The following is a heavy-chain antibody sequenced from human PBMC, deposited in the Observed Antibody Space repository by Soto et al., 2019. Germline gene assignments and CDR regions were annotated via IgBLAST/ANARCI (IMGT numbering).Heavy chain of an antibody. CDR2: VNPSGGHT. Sequence: QVQLVQSGAEVKKPGTSVKVSCKASGDTFTDYYIHWVRQAPGQGLEWMGTVNPSGGHTTYAQHFLGRKTIKRDPSHSTEDMALTNLTSVETAVYYCARGEHVVVVTAAVDFWGQVTLVTVSS. V-gene: IGHV1-46*01. J-gene: IGHJ4*03. CDR3: ARGEHVVVVTAAVDF. D-gene: IGHD2-21*02. CDR1: GDTFTDYY.